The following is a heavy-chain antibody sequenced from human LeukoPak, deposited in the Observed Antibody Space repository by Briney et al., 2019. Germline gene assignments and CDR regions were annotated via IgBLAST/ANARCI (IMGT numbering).Heavy chain of an antibody. CDR2: ISYDGSNK. J-gene: IGHJ5*02. CDR3: AREAGWFGELSWFDP. D-gene: IGHD3-10*01. V-gene: IGHV3-30*03. CDR1: GFTFSSYW. Sequence: GGSLRLSCAASGFTFSSYWMSWVRQAPGKGLEWVAIISYDGSNKYYADSVKGRFTISRDNSKNTLYLQMNGLRAEDTAVYYCAREAGWFGELSWFDPWGQGTLVTVSS.